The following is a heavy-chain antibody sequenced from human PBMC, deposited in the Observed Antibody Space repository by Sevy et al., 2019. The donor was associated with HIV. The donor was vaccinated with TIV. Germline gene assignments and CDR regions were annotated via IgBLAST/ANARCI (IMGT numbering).Heavy chain of an antibody. D-gene: IGHD3-22*01. J-gene: IGHJ3*02. CDR3: ARDRSKTPWRYDSSGYYRGDAFDI. CDR2: ISSSSSYI. CDR1: GFTFSSYS. Sequence: GGSLRLSCAASGFTFSSYSMNWVRQAPGKGLEWVSSISSSSSYIYYADSVKGRFTISRDNAKNSLYLQMNSLRAEDTAVYYCARDRSKTPWRYDSSGYYRGDAFDIWGLGTMVTVSS. V-gene: IGHV3-21*01.